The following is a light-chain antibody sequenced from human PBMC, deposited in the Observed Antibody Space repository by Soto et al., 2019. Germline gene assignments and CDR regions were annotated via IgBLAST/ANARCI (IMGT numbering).Light chain of an antibody. V-gene: IGKV4-1*01. Sequence: DIVMTQSPDSLAVSLGERATINCKSSQSVLYSSNNKNDLAWYQQKPGQPPKLLIYWASTRESGVPDRFSGSGSGTDFTLTISSLQAEDLAVYYCQQYYSTPLTFGGGTKVEIK. CDR3: QQYYSTPLT. CDR2: WAS. CDR1: QSVLYSSNNKND. J-gene: IGKJ4*01.